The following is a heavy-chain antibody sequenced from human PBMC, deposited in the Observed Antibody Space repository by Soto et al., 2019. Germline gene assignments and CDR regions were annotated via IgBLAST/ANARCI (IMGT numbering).Heavy chain of an antibody. CDR2: ISAYNGNT. V-gene: IGHV1-18*01. D-gene: IGHD6-13*01. Sequence: QVQLVQSGAEVKKPGASVKVSCKASGYTFTSYGISWVRQAPGQGLEWMGWISAYNGNTNYAQKLQGRVTMTTDTSTSTAYMERRSLRSDDTAVYYCARDTMGSSWDYYYYGMDVWGQGTTVTVSS. J-gene: IGHJ6*02. CDR1: GYTFTSYG. CDR3: ARDTMGSSWDYYYYGMDV.